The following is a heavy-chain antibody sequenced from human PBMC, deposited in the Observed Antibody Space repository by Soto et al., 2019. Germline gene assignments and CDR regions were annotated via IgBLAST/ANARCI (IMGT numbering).Heavy chain of an antibody. CDR2: IIPIIGTA. D-gene: IGHD1-26*01. Sequence: SVKVSCKDSGCPFSSYAISWVRQAPGQGLEWMGGIIPIIGTANYAQKLPGRVTITADESTSTAYMELSSLRSEDTAVYYCARAGVGATTGYYGMDVWGQGTTVTVSS. J-gene: IGHJ6*02. CDR1: GCPFSSYA. CDR3: ARAGVGATTGYYGMDV. V-gene: IGHV1-69*13.